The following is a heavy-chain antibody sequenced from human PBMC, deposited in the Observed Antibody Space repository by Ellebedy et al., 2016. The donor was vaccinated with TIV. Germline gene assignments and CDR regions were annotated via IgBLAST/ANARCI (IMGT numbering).Heavy chain of an antibody. D-gene: IGHD4-17*01. CDR3: ARDVGPTTVLDY. CDR2: VCFGETT. CDR1: GGSVSSHC. Sequence: MPSETLFLTCSVSGGSVSSHCWSWIRQSAGKGLEWIGRVCFGETTNYNPSLKSRLTMSVDTSKDQFSLRVSSLTAADTAVYYCARDVGPTTVLDYWGQGTLVRVSS. J-gene: IGHJ4*02. V-gene: IGHV4-4*07.